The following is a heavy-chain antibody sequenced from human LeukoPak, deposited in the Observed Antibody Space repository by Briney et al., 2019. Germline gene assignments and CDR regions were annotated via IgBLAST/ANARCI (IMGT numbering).Heavy chain of an antibody. V-gene: IGHV3-53*01. D-gene: IGHD6-19*01. J-gene: IGHJ4*02. CDR3: ATEGSGWYYFDC. Sequence: PGGSLRLSCAASGFTVSSKYMSWVRQAPGKGLEWVSVIYSGGSVYSADSLKGRFTISRDNSKNTLYLQVNSLRAEDTAVYYCATEGSGWYYFDCWGQGTLVTVSS. CDR2: IYSGGSV. CDR1: GFTVSSKY.